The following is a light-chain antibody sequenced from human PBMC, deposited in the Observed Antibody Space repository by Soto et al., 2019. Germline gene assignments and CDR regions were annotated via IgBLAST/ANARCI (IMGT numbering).Light chain of an antibody. J-gene: IGKJ1*01. Sequence: DIQMTQSPSSLSASVGDRVTITCRASQAISNYLAWYQQKPGKVPKLLIYAASTLQSGVPSRFSGSGSGTDFTLTISSLQPEDGATYYCQKYNNVPRTFGQGTKVEIK. CDR3: QKYNNVPRT. V-gene: IGKV1-27*01. CDR2: AAS. CDR1: QAISNY.